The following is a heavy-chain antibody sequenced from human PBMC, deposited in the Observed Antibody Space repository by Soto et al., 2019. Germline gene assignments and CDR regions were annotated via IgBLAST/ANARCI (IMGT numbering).Heavy chain of an antibody. J-gene: IGHJ4*02. D-gene: IGHD3-10*01. CDR3: ARDLGRWEVRGALPGGHFDY. Sequence: GGSLRLSCAASGFTFSSYGMHWVRQAPGKGLEWVAVIWYDGSNKYYADSVKGRFTISRDNSKNTLYLQMNSLRAEDTAVYYCARDLGRWEVRGALPGGHFDYWGQGTLVTVSS. CDR2: IWYDGSNK. V-gene: IGHV3-33*01. CDR1: GFTFSSYG.